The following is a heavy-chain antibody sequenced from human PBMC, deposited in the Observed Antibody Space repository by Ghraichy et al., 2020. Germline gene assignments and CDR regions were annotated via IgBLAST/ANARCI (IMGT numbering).Heavy chain of an antibody. D-gene: IGHD6-19*01. CDR3: ARDREGYSSGWYVSEY. CDR2: ISSSNSYI. V-gene: IGHV3-21*01. J-gene: IGHJ4*02. CDR1: GFTFSTYS. Sequence: GGSLRLSCAASGFTFSTYSMNWVRQAPGKGLEWVSSISSSNSYIYYADSVKGRFTISRHNAKKSMYLQMNSLRAEDTAVYYCARDREGYSSGWYVSEYWGQGTLVTVSS.